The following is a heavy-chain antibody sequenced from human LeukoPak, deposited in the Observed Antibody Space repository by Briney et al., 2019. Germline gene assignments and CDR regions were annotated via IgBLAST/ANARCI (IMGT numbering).Heavy chain of an antibody. V-gene: IGHV4-39*01. J-gene: IGHJ4*02. D-gene: IGHD5-18*01. CDR3: ARLGVDTAIY. CDR1: GGSISSSSYY. CDR2: IYYSGST. Sequence: PSETLSLTCTVSGGSISSSSYYWGWIRQPPGKGLEWIGSIYYSGSTYYNPSLKSRVTISVDTSKNQFSLKLSSVTAADTAVYYCARLGVDTAIYWGQGTLVTVSS.